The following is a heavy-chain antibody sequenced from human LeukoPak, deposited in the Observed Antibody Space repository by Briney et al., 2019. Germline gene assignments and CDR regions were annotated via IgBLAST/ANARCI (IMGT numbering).Heavy chain of an antibody. CDR2: ISSGSSYI. J-gene: IGHJ4*02. CDR3: ARDKKTDDYGDYWPWVVDY. D-gene: IGHD4-17*01. Sequence: GGSLRLSCAASGFTFSSYSMNWVRQAPGKGLEWVSSISSGSSYIYYADSVKGRFTISRDNAKNSLYLQMNSLRAEDTAVYYCARDKKTDDYGDYWPWVVDYWGQGTLVTVSS. V-gene: IGHV3-21*06. CDR1: GFTFSSYS.